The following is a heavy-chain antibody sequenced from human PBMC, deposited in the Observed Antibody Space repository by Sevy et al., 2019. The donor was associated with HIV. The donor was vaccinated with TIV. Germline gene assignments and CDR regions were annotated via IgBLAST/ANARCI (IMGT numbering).Heavy chain of an antibody. CDR1: GFRFSSYG. CDR2: LPYDGSKE. J-gene: IGHJ6*02. CDR3: AKCLAALPGYYYGVDV. Sequence: GGSLRLSCAASGFRFSSYGMNWVRQAPDKGLEWVAFLPYDGSKEDYADSVKGRFTISRDNSKNTLYLQMSSLRAEDTAVYYCAKCLAALPGYYYGVDVWGQGTTVTVSS. V-gene: IGHV3-30*02. D-gene: IGHD6-6*01.